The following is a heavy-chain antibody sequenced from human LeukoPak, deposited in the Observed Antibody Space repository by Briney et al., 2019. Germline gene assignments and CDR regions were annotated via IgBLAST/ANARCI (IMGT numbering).Heavy chain of an antibody. Sequence: GGSLRLSCAASGFTLSSYGMHWVRQAPGKGLEWVAVIWYDGSNKYYADSVKGRFTTSRDNSKNTLYLQMNGLRAEDTAVYYCAKDRYGDYFDYWGQGTLVTVSS. CDR3: AKDRYGDYFDY. CDR1: GFTLSSYG. CDR2: IWYDGSNK. V-gene: IGHV3-33*06. D-gene: IGHD3-10*01. J-gene: IGHJ4*02.